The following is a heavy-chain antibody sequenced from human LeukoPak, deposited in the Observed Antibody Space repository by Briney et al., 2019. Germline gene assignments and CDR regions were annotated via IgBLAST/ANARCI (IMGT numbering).Heavy chain of an antibody. CDR2: ISAYNGNT. J-gene: IGHJ5*02. Sequence: ASVKVSCKASGYTFTSYGISWVRQAPGQGLAWMGWISAYNGNTNYAQKLQGRVTMTTDTSTSTAYMELRSLRSDDTAVYYCARGYSSSWYGDWFDPWGQGTLVTVSS. V-gene: IGHV1-18*01. CDR1: GYTFTSYG. D-gene: IGHD6-13*01. CDR3: ARGYSSSWYGDWFDP.